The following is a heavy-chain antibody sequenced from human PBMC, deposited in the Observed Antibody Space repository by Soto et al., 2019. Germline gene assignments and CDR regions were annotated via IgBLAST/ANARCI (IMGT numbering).Heavy chain of an antibody. CDR1: GFTFSSYG. V-gene: IGHV3-30*18. J-gene: IGHJ4*02. D-gene: IGHD6-19*01. Sequence: PGGSLRLSCAASGFTFSSYGMHWVRQAPGKGLEWVAVISYDGSNKYYADSVKGRFTISRDNSKNTLYLQMNSLRAEDTAVYYCAKDQSIAVAGTFDYWGQGTLVTVSS. CDR2: ISYDGSNK. CDR3: AKDQSIAVAGTFDY.